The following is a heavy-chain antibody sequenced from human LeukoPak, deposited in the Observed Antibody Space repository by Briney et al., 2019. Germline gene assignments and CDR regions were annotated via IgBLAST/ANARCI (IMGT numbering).Heavy chain of an antibody. CDR2: IYHSGTT. Sequence: SETLSLTCTVSGGFIRDSGYYWGWIRQPPGKGLEWIGIIYHSGTTYYNPSLRSRVIISVDTSKNQFSLKLRSVTAADTAVFYCARVPGVYYDTLIGFGSGWFDPWGQGTLVTVSS. CDR3: ARVPGVYYDTLIGFGSGWFDP. CDR1: GGFIRDSGYY. J-gene: IGHJ5*02. D-gene: IGHD3-9*01. V-gene: IGHV4-38-2*02.